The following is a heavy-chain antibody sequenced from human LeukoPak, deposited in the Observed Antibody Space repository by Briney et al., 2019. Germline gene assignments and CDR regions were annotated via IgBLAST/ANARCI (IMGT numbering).Heavy chain of an antibody. Sequence: GSLRLSCVASGFAVSSNHMNWVRQAPGKGLEWVSIIYIAGTTHYADSVKGRFTISRDNSINTVYLQMNSLRAEDTAVYYCARDNNSHYYFDYWGQGTLVTVSS. V-gene: IGHV3-53*01. J-gene: IGHJ4*02. D-gene: IGHD1-14*01. CDR2: IYIAGTT. CDR1: GFAVSSNH. CDR3: ARDNNSHYYFDY.